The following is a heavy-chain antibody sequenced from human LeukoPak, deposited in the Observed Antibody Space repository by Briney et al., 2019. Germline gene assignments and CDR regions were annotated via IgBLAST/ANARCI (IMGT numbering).Heavy chain of an antibody. Sequence: PGGSLRLSCAASGFTFSSYAMSWVRQAPGKGLEWVSAISGSGGSTYYADSVKGRFTISRDNSKNTLYLRMNSLRAEDTAVYYCAKTTGGWPRFFDHWGQGTLVAVSS. CDR1: GFTFSSYA. V-gene: IGHV3-23*01. CDR2: ISGSGGST. D-gene: IGHD6-19*01. CDR3: AKTTGGWPRFFDH. J-gene: IGHJ4*02.